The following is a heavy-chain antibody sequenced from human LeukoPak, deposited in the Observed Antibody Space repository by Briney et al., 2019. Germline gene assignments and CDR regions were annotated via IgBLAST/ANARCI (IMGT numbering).Heavy chain of an antibody. J-gene: IGHJ5*02. Sequence: SETLSLTCTVSSGSISSGGYYWSWIRQHPGKGLEWIGYIYYSGSTYYNPSLKSRVTISVDTSKNQFSLKLSSVTAADTAVYYCARGSGDLYDFWSGYSPNNWFDPWGQGTLVTVSS. CDR3: ARGSGDLYDFWSGYSPNNWFDP. CDR1: SGSISSGGYY. V-gene: IGHV4-31*03. D-gene: IGHD3-3*01. CDR2: IYYSGST.